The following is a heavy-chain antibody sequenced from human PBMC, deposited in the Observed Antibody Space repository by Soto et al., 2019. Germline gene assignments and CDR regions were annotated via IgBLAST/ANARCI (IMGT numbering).Heavy chain of an antibody. D-gene: IGHD6-19*01. CDR3: AKDKMEQWLVGGYYDY. Sequence: GGSLRLSCAASGFTFSSHAMSWVRQAPGKGLEWVSSTIDSGGRSYHADSVRGRFTISRDNSKNTLYLQMNNLRADDTAIYYCAKDKMEQWLVGGYYDYWGQGALVTVSS. J-gene: IGHJ4*02. CDR2: TIDSGGRS. V-gene: IGHV3-23*01. CDR1: GFTFSSHA.